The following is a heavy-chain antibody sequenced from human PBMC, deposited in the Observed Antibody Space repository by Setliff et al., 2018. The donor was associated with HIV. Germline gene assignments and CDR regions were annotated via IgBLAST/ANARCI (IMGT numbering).Heavy chain of an antibody. CDR3: ARGRSCSSSSCYLVYYMDV. D-gene: IGHD2-2*01. CDR1: GYSISIGYY. J-gene: IGHJ6*03. V-gene: IGHV4-38-2*01. Sequence: PSETLSLTCAVSGYSISIGYYWGWIRQPPGKGLEWIGNIYHSGSTYYNPSLKSRVTISVDTSKNQFSLRLSSVTAADTAVYYCARGRSCSSSSCYLVYYMDVWGKGTTVTVSS. CDR2: IYHSGST.